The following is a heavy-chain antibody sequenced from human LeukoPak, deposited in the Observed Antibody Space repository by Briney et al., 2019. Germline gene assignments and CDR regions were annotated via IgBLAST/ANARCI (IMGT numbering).Heavy chain of an antibody. CDR3: ARGGSPLGWFDP. CDR1: GYTFSTYD. Sequence: ASVRVSCKASGYTFSTYDINWVRQAPGQGLESMGWINVDYGNTNYAQKFQGRVTLTRDTSTSTAYMELRSLRSDDTAVYYCARGGSPLGWFDPWGQGTLVTVSS. CDR2: INVDYGNT. J-gene: IGHJ5*02. V-gene: IGHV1-18*01.